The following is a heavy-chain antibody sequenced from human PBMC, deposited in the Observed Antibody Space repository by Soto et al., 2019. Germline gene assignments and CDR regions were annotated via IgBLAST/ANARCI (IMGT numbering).Heavy chain of an antibody. Sequence: VQLVESGGGLVKPGGSLRLSCAASGFTFTSYAMHWFRQAPGKGLEWVAVISFDGSNKYYADSVKGRFTISRDNSRNTLYLQMNSLRPEETAVYYCARDSVEMATIGDYWGQGTLVTVSS. V-gene: IGHV3-30-3*01. CDR2: ISFDGSNK. J-gene: IGHJ4*02. CDR3: ARDSVEMATIGDY. CDR1: GFTFTSYA. D-gene: IGHD5-12*01.